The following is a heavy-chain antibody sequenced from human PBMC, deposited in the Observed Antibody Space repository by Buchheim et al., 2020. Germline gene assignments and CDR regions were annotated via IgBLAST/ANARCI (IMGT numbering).Heavy chain of an antibody. CDR1: GFTFSSYA. CDR3: AKTSETHMITFGGVIGALDY. CDR2: ISGSGGST. Sequence: EVQLLESGGGLVQPGGSLRLSCAASGFTFSSYAMSWVRQAPGKGLEWVSAISGSGGSTYYADSVKGRFTISRDNSKNTLYLQMNSLIADDTAVYYCAKTSETHMITFGGVIGALDYWGQGTL. V-gene: IGHV3-23*01. J-gene: IGHJ4*02. D-gene: IGHD3-16*02.